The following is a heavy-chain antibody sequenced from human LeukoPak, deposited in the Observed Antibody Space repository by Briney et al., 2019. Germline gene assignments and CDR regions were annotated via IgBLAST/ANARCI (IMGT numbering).Heavy chain of an antibody. D-gene: IGHD3-22*01. J-gene: IGHJ4*02. CDR1: GGSISSSNW. Sequence: SETLSLTCAVSGGSISSSNWWSWVRQPPGQGLEWIGEIYHSGSTYYNPSLKSRVTISVDTSKNQFSLKLNSVTAADTAVYYCARVTGYMIEDYFDYWGQGTLVTVSS. V-gene: IGHV4-4*02. CDR2: IYHSGST. CDR3: ARVTGYMIEDYFDY.